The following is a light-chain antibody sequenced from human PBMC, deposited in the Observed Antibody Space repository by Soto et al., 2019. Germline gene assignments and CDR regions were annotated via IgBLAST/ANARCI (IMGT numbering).Light chain of an antibody. J-gene: IGKJ4*01. CDR3: LQHNSYPLT. CDR1: HNINYY. CDR2: SAS. Sequence: DIQITQSPSAMSASVGDRVTISCRASHNINYYLAWFQQKPGKVPKRLIYSASSLQSGVPSRFSGSGSGTEFTLTITGLQPEDTAIYYCLQHNSYPLTFGGGTKVDIK. V-gene: IGKV1-17*03.